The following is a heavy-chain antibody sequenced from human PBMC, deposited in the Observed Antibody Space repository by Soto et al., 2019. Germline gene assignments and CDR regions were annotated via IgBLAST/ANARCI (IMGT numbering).Heavy chain of an antibody. CDR3: ARERKDYYDSSGYFDY. V-gene: IGHV4-59*01. CDR2: IFYSGST. Sequence: SETLSLTCTVSGGSISSYYWSWIRQPPGKGLEWIGYIFYSGSTNYNPSLKSRVTISVDTSKNQFSLKLSSVTAADTAVYYCARERKDYYDSSGYFDYWGQGTLVTVSS. D-gene: IGHD3-22*01. CDR1: GGSISSYY. J-gene: IGHJ4*02.